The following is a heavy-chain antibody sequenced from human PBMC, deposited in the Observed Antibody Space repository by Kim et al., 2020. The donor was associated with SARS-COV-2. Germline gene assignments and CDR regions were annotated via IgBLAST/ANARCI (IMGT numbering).Heavy chain of an antibody. J-gene: IGHJ4*02. D-gene: IGHD3-3*01. Sequence: YYNPCLKNRVTMAVDTSKNRFSRKLSSGTAADTAVYFCARDYNFNTNFDLWGQGTMVTVSS. CDR3: ARDYNFNTNFDL. V-gene: IGHV4-28*03.